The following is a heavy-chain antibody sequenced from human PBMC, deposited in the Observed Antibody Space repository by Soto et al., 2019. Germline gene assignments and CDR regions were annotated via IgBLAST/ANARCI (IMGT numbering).Heavy chain of an antibody. CDR3: AKDFKVSGGHYGSLNYYYGMDV. Sequence: QVHLVESGGGVVQPGRSLSLSCAVSGFTFSAFGMHWVRQAPGKGLEWVAIISYDGILKYYADSVKGRFTISRDTSKGALYLQINSLTPEDTAVYYCAKDFKVSGGHYGSLNYYYGMDVWGQGATVTGSS. CDR2: ISYDGILK. J-gene: IGHJ6*02. CDR1: GFTFSAFG. V-gene: IGHV3-30*18. D-gene: IGHD3-10*01.